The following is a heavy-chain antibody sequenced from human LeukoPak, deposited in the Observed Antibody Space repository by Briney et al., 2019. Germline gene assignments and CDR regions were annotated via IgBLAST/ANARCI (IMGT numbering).Heavy chain of an antibody. J-gene: IGHJ4*02. CDR3: ARSWLVTY. D-gene: IGHD6-19*01. CDR2: INHSGSI. V-gene: IGHV4-34*01. CDR1: GGSFSGYY. Sequence: SETLSLTCAVYGGSFSGYYWSWIRQPPGKGLEWIGEINHSGSINYNPSLKSRVTISVDTSKNQFSLKLSSVTAADTAVYYCARSWLVTYWGQGTLVTVSS.